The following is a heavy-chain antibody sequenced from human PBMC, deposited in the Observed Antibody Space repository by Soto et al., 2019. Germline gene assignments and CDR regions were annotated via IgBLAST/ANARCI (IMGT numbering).Heavy chain of an antibody. J-gene: IGHJ6*02. CDR3: ARDHPPPRYGMDV. CDR2: INPNSGGT. CDR1: GYTFTGYY. V-gene: IGHV1-2*02. Sequence: ASVKVSCKASGYTFTGYYMHWVRQAPGQGLEWMGWINPNSGGTNYAQKFRGRVTMTRDTSISTAYMELSRLRSDDTAVYYCARDHPPPRYGMDVWGQGTTVTVSS.